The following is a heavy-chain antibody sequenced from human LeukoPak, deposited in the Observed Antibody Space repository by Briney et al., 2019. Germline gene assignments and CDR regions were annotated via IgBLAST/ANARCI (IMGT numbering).Heavy chain of an antibody. CDR1: GFTFSSYS. CDR3: AKDYYDSSGYFDY. V-gene: IGHV3-21*01. J-gene: IGHJ4*02. CDR2: ISSSSSYI. D-gene: IGHD3-22*01. Sequence: PGGSLRLSCAASGFTFSSYSMNWVRQAPGKGLEWVSSISSSSSYIYYADSVKGRFTISRDNAKNSLYLQMNSLRAEDTAVYYCAKDYYDSSGYFDYWGQGTLVTVSS.